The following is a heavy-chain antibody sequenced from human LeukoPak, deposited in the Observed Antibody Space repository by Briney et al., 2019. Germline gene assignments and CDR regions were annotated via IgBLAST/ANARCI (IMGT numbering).Heavy chain of an antibody. V-gene: IGHV1-46*01. CDR3: ASGGYFYDSSGFYRDY. D-gene: IGHD3-22*01. J-gene: IGHJ4*02. CDR2: INPSGGST. Sequence: ASVKVSCKASGCSFTSHYMHWVRQAPGQGLEWMGIINPSGGSTNYAQKFQGRDTMTRDTSTSTVYMELSSLRSEDTAVYYCASGGYFYDSSGFYRDYWGQGTLVTVSS. CDR1: GCSFTSHY.